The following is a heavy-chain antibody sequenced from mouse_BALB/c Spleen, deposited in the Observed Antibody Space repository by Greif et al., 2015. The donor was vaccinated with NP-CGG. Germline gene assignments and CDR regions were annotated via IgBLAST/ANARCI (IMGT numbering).Heavy chain of an antibody. J-gene: IGHJ3*01. CDR2: ISSGGGST. CDR3: ARQQLGLRWFAY. CDR1: GFAFSSYD. D-gene: IGHD3-1*01. Sequence: EVQLVESGGGLVKPGGSLKLSCAASGFAFSSYDMSWVRQTPEKRLEWVAYISSGGGSTYYPDTVKGRFTISGDNAKNTLYLQMSSLKSEDTAMYYCARQQLGLRWFAYWGQGTLVTVSA. V-gene: IGHV5-12-1*01.